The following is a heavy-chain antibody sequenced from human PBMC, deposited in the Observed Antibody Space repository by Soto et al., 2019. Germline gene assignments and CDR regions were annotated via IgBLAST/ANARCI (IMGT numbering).Heavy chain of an antibody. V-gene: IGHV1-2*02. D-gene: IGHD6-6*01. Sequence: QVQLVQSWAEVKKPGASVKVSCKASGYTFTGSYMHWVRQAPGQGLEWMGWVNPNTGGTNYAQKFQGRVTMTRDTSISTAYIELSRLSSDDTAVFYCARGGYSSSSPSDYWGQGTLVTVSS. CDR3: ARGGYSSSSPSDY. CDR1: GYTFTGSY. CDR2: VNPNTGGT. J-gene: IGHJ4*02.